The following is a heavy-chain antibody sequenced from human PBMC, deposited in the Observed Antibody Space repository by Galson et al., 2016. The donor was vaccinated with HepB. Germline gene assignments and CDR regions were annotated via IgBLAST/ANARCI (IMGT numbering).Heavy chain of an antibody. Sequence: SLRLSCAASGFTLNSYDMNWVRQTPGKGLEWVSFISSGSITIYYADSVKGRFTISRDNAKNSLYLQMNILGDEDPAEYYCAREIFGGSLSDDGDYRHYYYSLDVWGQGTTVTVSS. J-gene: IGHJ6*02. CDR1: GFTLNSYD. CDR3: AREIFGGSLSDDGDYRHYYYSLDV. V-gene: IGHV3-48*02. CDR2: ISSGSITI. D-gene: IGHD4-17*01.